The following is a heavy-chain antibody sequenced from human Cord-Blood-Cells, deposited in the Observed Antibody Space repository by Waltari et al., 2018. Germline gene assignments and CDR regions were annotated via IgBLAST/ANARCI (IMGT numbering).Heavy chain of an antibody. CDR2: ISWDGGRT. V-gene: IGHV3-43D*04. Sequence: EVQLVESGGVVVQPGGSLRLSCAASGFTFDDYAMHWVRQAPGMGLEWVSLISWDGGRTYYASSVKGRFTISRDNSKNSRYLQMNSLRAEDTALYYCAKSGDQEYPSWYYYMDVWGKGTTVTVSS. D-gene: IGHD6-6*01. J-gene: IGHJ6*03. CDR3: AKSGDQEYPSWYYYMDV. CDR1: GFTFDDYA.